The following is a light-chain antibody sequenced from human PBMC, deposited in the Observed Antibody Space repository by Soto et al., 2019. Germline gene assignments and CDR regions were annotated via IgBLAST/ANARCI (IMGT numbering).Light chain of an antibody. J-gene: IGKJ1*01. CDR2: KAS. Sequence: DIQLTQSPSTLSASVGDRVTITCRDSQSINGWLAWYQQKPGQAPNLLIYKASTLESGVLSRFSGSGSGTEFTLTISSLQPDDFATYYCQHYNSYPEAFGQGTKVDIK. CDR1: QSINGW. V-gene: IGKV1-5*03. CDR3: QHYNSYPEA.